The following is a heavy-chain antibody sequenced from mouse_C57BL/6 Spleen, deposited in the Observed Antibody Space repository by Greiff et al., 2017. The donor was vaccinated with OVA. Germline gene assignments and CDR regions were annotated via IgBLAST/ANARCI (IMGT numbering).Heavy chain of an antibody. CDR2: IYPGSGNT. V-gene: IGHV1-76*01. CDR3: ARYYDGYYSYYFDY. D-gene: IGHD2-3*01. CDR1: GYTFTDYY. J-gene: IGHJ2*01. Sequence: QVQLQQSGAELVRPGASVKLSCKASGYTFTDYYINWVKQRPGQGLEWIARIYPGSGNTYYNEKFKGKATLTAEKSSSTAYMQLSSLTSEDSAVYFCARYYDGYYSYYFDYWGQGTTLTVSS.